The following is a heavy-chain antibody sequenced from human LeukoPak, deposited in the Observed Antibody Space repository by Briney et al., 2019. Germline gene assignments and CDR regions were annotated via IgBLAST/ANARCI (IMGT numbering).Heavy chain of an antibody. J-gene: IGHJ6*02. CDR3: ASGYSDIYYYYGMDV. CDR2: IYYSGST. D-gene: IGHD5-18*01. CDR1: GGSISSYY. Sequence: SETLSLTCTVSGGSISSYYWSWIPQPPGKGLEWIGYIYYSGSTNYNPSLKSRVTISVDTSKNQFSLKLSSVTAADTAVYYCASGYSDIYYYYGMDVWGQGTTVTVSS. V-gene: IGHV4-59*01.